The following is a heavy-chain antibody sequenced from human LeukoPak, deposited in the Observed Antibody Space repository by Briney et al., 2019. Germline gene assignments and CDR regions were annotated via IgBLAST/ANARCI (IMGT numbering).Heavy chain of an antibody. J-gene: IGHJ4*02. CDR1: GGSISSYY. CDR2: IYCSGST. D-gene: IGHD2-21*01. V-gene: IGHV4-59*01. Sequence: SETLSLTCTVSGGSISSYYWSWIRQPPGKGLEWIGYIYCSGSTNYNPSLKSRVTISVDTSKNQFSLKLSSVTAADTAVYYCARVFADEDYFDYWGQGTLVTVSS. CDR3: ARVFADEDYFDY.